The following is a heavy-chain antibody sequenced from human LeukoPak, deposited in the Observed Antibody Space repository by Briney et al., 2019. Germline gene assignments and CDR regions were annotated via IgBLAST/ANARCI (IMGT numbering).Heavy chain of an antibody. CDR1: GFTFSSYS. J-gene: IGHJ6*03. V-gene: IGHV3-20*04. CDR3: ARDGRSGYTYYYYYYYMDV. CDR2: INWNGGST. D-gene: IGHD3-22*01. Sequence: GGSLRLSCAASGFTFSSYSMNWVRQAPGKGLEWVSGINWNGGSTGYADSVKGRFTISRDNAKNSLYLQMNSLRAEDTALYYCARDGRSGYTYYYYYYYMDVWGKGTTVTVSS.